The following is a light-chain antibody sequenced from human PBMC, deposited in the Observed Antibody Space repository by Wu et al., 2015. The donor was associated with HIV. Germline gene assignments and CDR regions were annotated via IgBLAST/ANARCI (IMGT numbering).Light chain of an antibody. Sequence: DIQMTQSPSTLSASVGDRVTITCRASQSISSWLAWYQQKPGKAPNLLIYKASTLESGVPSGFSVSGSGTEFTLTINSLQPDDFATYYCQKYNTAPWTFGQGTKVEMK. V-gene: IGKV1-5*03. J-gene: IGKJ1*01. CDR3: QKYNTAPWT. CDR1: QSISSW. CDR2: KAS.